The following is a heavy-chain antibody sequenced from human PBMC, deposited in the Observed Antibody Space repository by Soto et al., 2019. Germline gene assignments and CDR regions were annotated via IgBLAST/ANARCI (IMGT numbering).Heavy chain of an antibody. Sequence: QVQLVESGGGVVQPGRSLRLSCAASGFPFSSYGMHWVRQASDKGLEWVAVIWYDGSNKYYADSVKGRFTISRDNSKNMLYLQMNSLRADDTAVYYCARSGGWGQGTLVTASS. CDR3: ARSGG. J-gene: IGHJ4*02. V-gene: IGHV3-33*01. CDR2: IWYDGSNK. CDR1: GFPFSSYG. D-gene: IGHD6-19*01.